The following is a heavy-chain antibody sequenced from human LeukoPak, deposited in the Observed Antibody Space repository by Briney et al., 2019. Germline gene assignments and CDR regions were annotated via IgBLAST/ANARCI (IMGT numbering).Heavy chain of an antibody. CDR1: GFTFSNAW. V-gene: IGHV3-15*01. D-gene: IGHD7-27*01. J-gene: IGHJ4*02. CDR3: TALLGITATLVY. Sequence: GGALRLSCAASGFTFSNAWMSWVRQAPAKGLEWVGRIKSKTDGGTAAYAAPVKGRFTISRDDSENTLYLQMNSLKSEDTAVYYCTALLGITATLVYWGQGTLVTVSS. CDR2: IKSKTDGGTA.